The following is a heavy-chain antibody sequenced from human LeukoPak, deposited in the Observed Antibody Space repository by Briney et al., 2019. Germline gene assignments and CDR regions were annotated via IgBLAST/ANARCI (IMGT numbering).Heavy chain of an antibody. CDR2: ITWDGGST. V-gene: IGHV3-43*02. J-gene: IGHJ4*02. CDR1: GFTFSNYV. CDR3: AKDGGRQYLPYFDY. D-gene: IGHD2-2*01. Sequence: GGSLRLSCAASGFTFSNYVMSWVRQAPGKGLEWVSLITWDGGSTSYADSVKGRFTISRDNSKNSLYLQMNSLRTEDSALYYCAKDGGRQYLPYFDYWGQGTLVTVSS.